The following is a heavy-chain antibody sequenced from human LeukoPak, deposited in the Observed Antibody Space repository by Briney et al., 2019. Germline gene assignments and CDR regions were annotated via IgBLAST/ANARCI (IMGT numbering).Heavy chain of an antibody. Sequence: GGTLRLSCAVSGFTFSSYVMSWVRQAPGKGLEWVSAISGSGGSTYYADSVKGRFTISRDNSKNTLYLQMNSLRAEDTAVYYCAKGERVGATKKYYFDYWGQGTLVTVSS. J-gene: IGHJ4*02. CDR2: ISGSGGST. V-gene: IGHV3-23*01. D-gene: IGHD1-26*01. CDR3: AKGERVGATKKYYFDY. CDR1: GFTFSSYV.